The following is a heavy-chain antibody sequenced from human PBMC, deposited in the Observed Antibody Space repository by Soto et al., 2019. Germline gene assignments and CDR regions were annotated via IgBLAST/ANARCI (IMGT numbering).Heavy chain of an antibody. CDR3: ARGTLAGQLWLLGTRLDNWFDP. Sequence: ASVKVSCEASGYTFTSYGISWVRQAPGQGLEWMGWISAYNGNTNYAQKLQGRVTMTTDTSTSTAYMELRSLRSDDTAVYYCARGTLAGQLWLLGTRLDNWFDPWGQGTLVTVS. V-gene: IGHV1-18*01. CDR2: ISAYNGNT. J-gene: IGHJ5*02. D-gene: IGHD5-18*01. CDR1: GYTFTSYG.